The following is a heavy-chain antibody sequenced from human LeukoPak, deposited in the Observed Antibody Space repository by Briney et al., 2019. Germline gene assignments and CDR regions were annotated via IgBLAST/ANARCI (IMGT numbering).Heavy chain of an antibody. V-gene: IGHV4-34*01. CDR3: ASPNIAVASGFDY. D-gene: IGHD6-19*01. J-gene: IGHJ4*02. CDR1: GGSFSGYY. CDR2: INHSGST. Sequence: PSETLSLTCAVYGGSFSGYYWSWIRQPPGKGLEWIGEINHSGSTNYNPSLKSRVTISVDTSKNQFSLKLSSVTAADTAVYYCASPNIAVASGFDYWGQGTLVTVSS.